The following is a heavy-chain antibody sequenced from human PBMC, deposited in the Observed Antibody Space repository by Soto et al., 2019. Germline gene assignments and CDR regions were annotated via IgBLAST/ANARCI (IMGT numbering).Heavy chain of an antibody. Sequence: QVQLVQSGAEVKKPGASVKVSCKASGYTFTVYCMHWVRHAPGQGLEWMGWINPNSGGTNYAQKFQGWVTMTRDTSISTAYMELSRLRSDDTAVYYCAREESIAATYWYFDLWGRGTLVTVSS. J-gene: IGHJ2*01. CDR1: GYTFTVYC. CDR2: INPNSGGT. D-gene: IGHD6-6*01. V-gene: IGHV1-2*04. CDR3: AREESIAATYWYFDL.